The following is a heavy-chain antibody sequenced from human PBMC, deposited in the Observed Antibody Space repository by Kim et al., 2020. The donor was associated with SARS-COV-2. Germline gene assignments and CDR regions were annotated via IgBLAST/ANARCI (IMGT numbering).Heavy chain of an antibody. J-gene: IGHJ6*02. Sequence: GESLKISCKGSGYSFTSYWIGWVRQMPGKGLEWMGIIYPVDSDTRYSPSFQGQVTISADKSISTAYLQWSSLKASDTAMYYCARIGARPYYYYGMDVWGQGNTVTVPS. CDR3: ARIGARPYYYYGMDV. CDR2: IYPVDSDT. CDR1: GYSFTSYW. D-gene: IGHD6-6*01. V-gene: IGHV5-51*01.